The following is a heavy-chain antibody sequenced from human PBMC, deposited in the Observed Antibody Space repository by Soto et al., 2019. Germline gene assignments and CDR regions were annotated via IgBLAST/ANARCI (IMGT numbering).Heavy chain of an antibody. D-gene: IGHD1-26*01. V-gene: IGHV2-5*02. Sequence: QITLKESGPTLVKPTQTLTLTCTFSGFSLPTDRVGVGWIRQPPGKALEWLAVIYWDDTKTYRPSLKSRLTITTDTSKNQVALTMTGMDPVDTATYYCAHAYGGRSLYWGQGTLVTVSS. J-gene: IGHJ4*02. CDR1: GFSLPTDRVG. CDR2: IYWDDTK. CDR3: AHAYGGRSLY.